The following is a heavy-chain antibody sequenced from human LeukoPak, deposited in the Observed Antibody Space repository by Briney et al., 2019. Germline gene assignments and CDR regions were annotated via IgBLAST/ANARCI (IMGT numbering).Heavy chain of an antibody. CDR1: GGSISSYY. V-gene: IGHV4-59*01. CDR2: IYYSGST. J-gene: IGHJ5*02. Sequence: SETLSLTCTVSGGSISSYYWSWIRQPPGKGLEWIGYIYYSGSTNYSPSLKSRVTISVDTSKNQFSLKLSSVTAADTAVYYCARDRKYCSSTSCHWFDPWGQGTLVTVSS. CDR3: ARDRKYCSSTSCHWFDP. D-gene: IGHD2-2*01.